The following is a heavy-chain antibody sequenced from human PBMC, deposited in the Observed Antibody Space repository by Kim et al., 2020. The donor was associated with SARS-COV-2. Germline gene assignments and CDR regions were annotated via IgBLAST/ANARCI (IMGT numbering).Heavy chain of an antibody. V-gene: IGHV1-46*01. CDR3: VRAEHQHHFDY. CDR2: SSHNGETT. D-gene: IGHD2-2*01. Sequence: ASVKVSCKAPGYIFTNYYLHWVRQAPGQELEWMGISSHNGETTTYARKFLGRVTMTRDTSTSTVYIELRSLTSEDTAMYYCVRAEHQHHFDYWGQGNLVTVSS. CDR1: GYIFTNYY. J-gene: IGHJ4*02.